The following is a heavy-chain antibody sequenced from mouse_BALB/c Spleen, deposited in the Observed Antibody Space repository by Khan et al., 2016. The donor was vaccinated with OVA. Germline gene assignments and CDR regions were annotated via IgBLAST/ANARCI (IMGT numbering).Heavy chain of an antibody. CDR2: INPSNGGT. Sequence: QVQLQQPGAELVKPGSSLKISCKASGYTFTSYYMYWVKQRPGQGLEWIGGINPSNGGTHFNEKFKSKATLTVDKSSSTAYMQLSSLTSKDSAVYYCERSGYGNPFDYWGQGTLVTVSA. CDR3: ERSGYGNPFDY. J-gene: IGHJ3*01. V-gene: IGHV1S81*02. CDR1: GYTFTSYY. D-gene: IGHD2-1*01.